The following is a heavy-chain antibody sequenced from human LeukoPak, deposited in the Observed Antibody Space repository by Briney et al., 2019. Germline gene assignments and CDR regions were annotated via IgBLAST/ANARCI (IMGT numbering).Heavy chain of an antibody. J-gene: IGHJ5*02. CDR2: IYYSGST. CDR3: ARNRGYCSSTSCYGWFDP. CDR1: GGSFSGYY. Sequence: SETLSLTCAVYGGSFSGYYWSWIRQPPGKGLEWIGYIYYSGSTNYNPSLKSRVTISVDTSKNQFSLKLSSVTAADTAVYYCARNRGYCSSTSCYGWFDPWGQGTLVTVSS. D-gene: IGHD2-2*01. V-gene: IGHV4-59*01.